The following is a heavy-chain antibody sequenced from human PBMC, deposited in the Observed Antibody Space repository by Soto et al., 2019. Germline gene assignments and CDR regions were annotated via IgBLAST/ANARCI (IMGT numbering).Heavy chain of an antibody. V-gene: IGHV4-59*01. J-gene: IGHJ4*02. CDR2: INYSGST. CDR1: GGSISAYY. CDR3: ARGARNWQYFDY. Sequence: SETLSLTCTVSGGSISAYYWSWIRQPPGEGLEWIGYINYSGSTNYNPSLKSRVTISVDTSKNQFSLKLSSVTAADTAVYYCARGARNWQYFDYWGQGTLVTVSS. D-gene: IGHD1-1*01.